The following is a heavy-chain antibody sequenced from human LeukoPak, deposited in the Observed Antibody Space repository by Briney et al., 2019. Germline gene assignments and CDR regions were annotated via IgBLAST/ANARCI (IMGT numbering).Heavy chain of an antibody. V-gene: IGHV3-15*01. CDR3: TTPKYSGYDFYF. Sequence: GGSLRLSCAASGFTFSNAWMSWVRQAPGRGLEWVGLIKTKTDGGTTDYAAPVKGRFTISRDDSKNTLFLQMNSLKTEDTATYYCTTPKYSGYDFYFWGQGTLVTVSS. D-gene: IGHD5-12*01. CDR2: IKTKTDGGTT. CDR1: GFTFSNAW. J-gene: IGHJ4*02.